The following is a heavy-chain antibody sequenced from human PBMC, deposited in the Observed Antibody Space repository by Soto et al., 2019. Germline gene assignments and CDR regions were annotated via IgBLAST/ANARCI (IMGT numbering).Heavy chain of an antibody. J-gene: IGHJ6*02. CDR3: TTVTLYYGMDV. CDR2: IKSKSDGGTA. V-gene: IGHV3-15*07. CDR1: DFTFGNAW. Sequence: PGGSLRLSCAAFDFTFGNAWMNWVRQAPRQGLEWVGRIKSKSDGGTADYAAPVKGRFTISRDESKNTLYLQTNSLKTEDTAVYYCTTVTLYYGMDVWGQGTTVTVSS.